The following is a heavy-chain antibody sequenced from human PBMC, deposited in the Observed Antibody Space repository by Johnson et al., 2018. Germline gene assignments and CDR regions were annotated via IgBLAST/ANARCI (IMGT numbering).Heavy chain of an antibody. J-gene: IGHJ6*02. CDR2: ISGSGGST. Sequence: VQLVESGGGLVQXGGSLRLSCAASGFTFSNYAMSWVRQAPGRGLEWVSAISGSGGSTYYADPVKGRFTISRDNPKNTLYLQMNSLRAEDTAVYYCARTPGAYYYYGMDVWGQGTTVTVSS. CDR1: GFTFSNYA. V-gene: IGHV3-23*04. D-gene: IGHD1-14*01. CDR3: ARTPGAYYYYGMDV.